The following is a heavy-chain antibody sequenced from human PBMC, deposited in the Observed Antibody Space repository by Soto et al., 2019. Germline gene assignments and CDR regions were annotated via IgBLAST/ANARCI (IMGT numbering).Heavy chain of an antibody. CDR3: AKGRYTSGRPPIDY. CDR2: ISGGGDNT. V-gene: IGHV3-23*01. J-gene: IGHJ4*02. CDR1: GFTVTSYA. Sequence: EVQLLESGGGLVQPGGSLRLSCAASGFTVTSYAMNWVRQAPGKGLEWVSTISGGGDNTYYVDSVKGRFTISSDTSKNALYLQMNSLRAEDTAVYYCAKGRYTSGRPPIDYWGQGTLVTVSS. D-gene: IGHD6-19*01.